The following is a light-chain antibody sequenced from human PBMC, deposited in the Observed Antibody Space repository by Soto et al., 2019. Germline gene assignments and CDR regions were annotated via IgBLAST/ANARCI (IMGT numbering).Light chain of an antibody. CDR3: QQYNNWPIT. CDR2: GAS. Sequence: EIVLTQSPATLSLSPGERATLSCRASQSVGSNLAWYHQKPGQAPSLLIYGASTRATGIPARFSGSGSGTEFTLTISSLQSEDFAVYYCQQYNNWPITFGQGTRLEI. J-gene: IGKJ5*01. V-gene: IGKV3-15*01. CDR1: QSVGSN.